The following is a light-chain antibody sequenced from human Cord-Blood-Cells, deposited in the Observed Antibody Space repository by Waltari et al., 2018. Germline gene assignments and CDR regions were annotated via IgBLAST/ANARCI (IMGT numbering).Light chain of an antibody. J-gene: IGKJ1*01. Sequence: DIQMTQSPSSLSASVGDRVTITCRTSQSISSYLNWYQQKPGKAPKLLFYAASSLHSGVPSRFSGSGSGTDFTITISSLQPEDFATYYCQQSYSTWTFGQGTKVEIK. V-gene: IGKV1-39*01. CDR1: QSISSY. CDR3: QQSYSTWT. CDR2: AAS.